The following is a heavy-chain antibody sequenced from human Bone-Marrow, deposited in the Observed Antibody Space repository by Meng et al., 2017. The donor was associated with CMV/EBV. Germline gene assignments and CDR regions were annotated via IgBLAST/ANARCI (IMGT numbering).Heavy chain of an antibody. Sequence: LSLTCAASGFTFSGYEMNWVRQAPGKGLEWISYISGSGSTMYYADSVKGRFTISRDNAENSLDLQMNTLRVEDTAIYYCARERWLSTEYDILTGYYRFLPFDYWGQGTPVTVSS. V-gene: IGHV3-48*03. J-gene: IGHJ4*02. CDR2: ISGSGSTM. CDR3: ARERWLSTEYDILTGYYRFLPFDY. D-gene: IGHD3-9*01. CDR1: GFTFSGYE.